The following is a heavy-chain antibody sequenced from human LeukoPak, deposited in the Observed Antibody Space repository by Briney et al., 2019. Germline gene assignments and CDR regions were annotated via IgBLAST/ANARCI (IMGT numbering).Heavy chain of an antibody. D-gene: IGHD2-2*01. CDR3: ARRLVTAGITDFFDS. Sequence: PGGSLRLSCAASGFTFSSYVMHWVRQAPGKGLEWVAVISYDGSNEYYADSVKGRFTISRDNSKNTLYLQMNGLTAEDTALYYCARRLVTAGITDFFDSWGQGTLVSVSS. CDR2: ISYDGSNE. CDR1: GFTFSSYV. J-gene: IGHJ4*02. V-gene: IGHV3-30-3*01.